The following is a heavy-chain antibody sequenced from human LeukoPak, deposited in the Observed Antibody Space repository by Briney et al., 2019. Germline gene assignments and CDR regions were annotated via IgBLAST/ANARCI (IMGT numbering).Heavy chain of an antibody. CDR2: SSGSGGST. CDR3: AKITLCCSGCSCYALSFDY. Sequence: GGSLRLSFAASGFTFSSQALSWVRQAPGKGLEWVSASSGSGGSTYYADSVKGRFTICRDNTKNTLYLQMNSVRAEDTAAYYCAKITLCCSGCSCYALSFDYWGQGTLVTVSS. V-gene: IGHV3-23*01. D-gene: IGHD2-15*01. CDR1: GFTFSSQA. J-gene: IGHJ4*02.